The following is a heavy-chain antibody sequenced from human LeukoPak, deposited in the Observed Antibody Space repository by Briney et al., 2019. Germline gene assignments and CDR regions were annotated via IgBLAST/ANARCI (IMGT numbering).Heavy chain of an antibody. CDR2: INPNSCGT. V-gene: IGHV1-2*02. J-gene: IGHJ4*02. CDR3: ARDARGNSDFDY. D-gene: IGHD4-23*01. CDR1: GYTLTRYY. Sequence: GASVKVSCKASGYTLTRYYMHSVRQAPGQGLEGMGWINPNSCGTNYAQKFQGRVTMTRDTSISTAYMELSRLRSDDTAVYYCARDARGNSDFDYWGQGTLVTVSS.